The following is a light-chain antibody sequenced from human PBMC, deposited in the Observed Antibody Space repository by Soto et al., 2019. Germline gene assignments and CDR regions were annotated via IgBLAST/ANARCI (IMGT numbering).Light chain of an antibody. CDR1: ISDVGSYNL. Sequence: QSALTQPASVSGSPGQSITISCTGTISDVGSYNLVSWYQQHPGRAPKVMIYEVSKRPSGVSNRFSGSKSGNTASLTTSGLQAEDDADYYCCSYAGSPTFGVFGTGTKVTVL. CDR3: CSYAGSPTFGV. CDR2: EVS. J-gene: IGLJ1*01. V-gene: IGLV2-23*02.